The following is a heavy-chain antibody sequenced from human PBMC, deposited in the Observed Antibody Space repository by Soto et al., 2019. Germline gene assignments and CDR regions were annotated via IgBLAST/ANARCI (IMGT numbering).Heavy chain of an antibody. D-gene: IGHD4-17*01. Sequence: PGGSLRLSCAASGFTFSSYAMNWVRQAPGKGLEWVSVISGSGGSTYYADSVKGRFTISRDNSKNTLYLQMNSLRAEDTAVYYCVKRTVGWYFDLWGRGTLVTVSS. CDR2: ISGSGGST. CDR3: VKRTVGWYFDL. V-gene: IGHV3-23*01. J-gene: IGHJ2*01. CDR1: GFTFSSYA.